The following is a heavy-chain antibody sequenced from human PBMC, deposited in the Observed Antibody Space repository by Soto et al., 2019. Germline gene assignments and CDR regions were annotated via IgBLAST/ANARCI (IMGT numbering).Heavy chain of an antibody. CDR2: INHSGST. J-gene: IGHJ6*02. CDR1: GGSFSGYY. V-gene: IGHV4-34*01. CDR3: ARDRRADYGMDV. Sequence: SETLSLTCAVYGGSFSGYYWSWIRQPPGKGLEWIGEINHSGSTNYNPSLKSRVTISVDTSKNQLSLKLSSVTAADTAVYYCARDRRADYGMDVWGQGTTVTVSS.